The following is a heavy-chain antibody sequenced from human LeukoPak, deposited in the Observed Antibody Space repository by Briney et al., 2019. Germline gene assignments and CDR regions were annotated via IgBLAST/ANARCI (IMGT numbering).Heavy chain of an antibody. V-gene: IGHV3-23*01. D-gene: IGHD2-8*01. CDR2: ISGSGDST. J-gene: IGHJ6*02. CDR1: GFTFSSSA. CDR3: AKDLVLMVYATTFYYYYGMDV. Sequence: GGSLRLSCAASGFTFSSSAMTWVRQAPGKGLEWVSAISGSGDSTFYVDSVKGRFTISRDNSKNTLYLQMNSLRAEDTAVYYCAKDLVLMVYATTFYYYYGMDVWGQGTTVTVSS.